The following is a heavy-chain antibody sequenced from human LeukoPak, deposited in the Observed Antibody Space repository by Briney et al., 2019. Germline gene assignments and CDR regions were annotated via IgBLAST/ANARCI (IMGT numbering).Heavy chain of an antibody. Sequence: GASVKVSCKASGYTFTSYGISWVRQAPGQGLEWMGWINPNTGGTNYAQKFQGRVTMTSDTSISTAYMELSSLKSDDTAMYYCARAPMIVVVFPPRLDFWGQGTLVTVSS. CDR1: GYTFTSYG. J-gene: IGHJ4*02. D-gene: IGHD3-22*01. V-gene: IGHV1-2*02. CDR2: INPNTGGT. CDR3: ARAPMIVVVFPPRLDF.